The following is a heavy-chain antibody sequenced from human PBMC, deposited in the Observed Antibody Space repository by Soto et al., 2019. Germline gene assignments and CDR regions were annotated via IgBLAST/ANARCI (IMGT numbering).Heavy chain of an antibody. CDR2: ISYDGSNK. J-gene: IGHJ4*02. Sequence: VQLVESGGGVVQPGRSLRLSCAASGFTFSSYGMHWVRQAPGKGLEWVAVISYDGSNKYYADSVKGRFTISRDNSKNSLYLQMNSLKAEDTAVYYCAKEGPLLLSGSYHYWGQGTLVTVSS. CDR3: AKEGPLLLSGSYHY. D-gene: IGHD1-26*01. CDR1: GFTFSSYG. V-gene: IGHV3-30*18.